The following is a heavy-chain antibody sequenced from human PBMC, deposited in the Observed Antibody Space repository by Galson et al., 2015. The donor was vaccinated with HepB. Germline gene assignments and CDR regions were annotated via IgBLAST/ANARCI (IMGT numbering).Heavy chain of an antibody. CDR1: GFTFSSYA. CDR3: ARFDSSGYDAFDI. J-gene: IGHJ3*02. D-gene: IGHD3-22*01. Sequence: SLRLSCAASGFTFSSYAMHWVRQAPGKGLEWVAVISYDGSNKYYADSVKGRFTISRDNSKNTLYLQMNSLRAEDTAVYYCARFDSSGYDAFDIWGQGTMVTVSS. CDR2: ISYDGSNK. V-gene: IGHV3-30*04.